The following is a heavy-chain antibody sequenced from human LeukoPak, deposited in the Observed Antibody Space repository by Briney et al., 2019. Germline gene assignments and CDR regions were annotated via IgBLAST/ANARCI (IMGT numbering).Heavy chain of an antibody. CDR3: ARDSGDGYNYDYYYYMDV. V-gene: IGHV1-69*05. Sequence: SVKVSCKASGGTFSSCAISWVRQAPGQGLEWMGGIIPIFGTANYAQKFQGRVTITTDESTSTAYMELSSLRSEDTAVYYCARDSGDGYNYDYYYYMDVWGKGTTVTVSS. D-gene: IGHD5-24*01. CDR1: GGTFSSCA. CDR2: IIPIFGTA. J-gene: IGHJ6*03.